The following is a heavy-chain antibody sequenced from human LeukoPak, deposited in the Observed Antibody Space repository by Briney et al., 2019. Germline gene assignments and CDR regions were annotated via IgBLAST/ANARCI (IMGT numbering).Heavy chain of an antibody. CDR2: IKLDGSEK. D-gene: IGHD1-7*01. J-gene: IGHJ4*02. V-gene: IGHV3-7*01. CDR3: ARYNRNWDLDY. CDR1: GFTFSDYY. Sequence: GGSLRLSCAASGFTFSDYYMSWIRQAPGKGLEWVVHIKLDGSEKYYVDSVKGRFTISRDNAKHSLYLQMNSLGAEDTAVYFCARYNRNWDLDYWGQGTLVTVSS.